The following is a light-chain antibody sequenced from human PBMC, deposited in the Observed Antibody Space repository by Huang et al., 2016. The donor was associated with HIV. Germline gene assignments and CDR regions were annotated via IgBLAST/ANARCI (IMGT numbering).Light chain of an antibody. J-gene: IGKJ2*01. CDR1: PSISSW. Sequence: DIQMTQSPSTLSASIGDRVTITCRASPSISSWLAWFQQKPGQAPKLLMVGESSLESGVPSRCSGSGSGTECSLTISSLRPDDYGTYFCQQYNSYPYTFGQGTKLEIK. CDR3: QQYNSYPYT. V-gene: IGKV1-5*01. CDR2: GES.